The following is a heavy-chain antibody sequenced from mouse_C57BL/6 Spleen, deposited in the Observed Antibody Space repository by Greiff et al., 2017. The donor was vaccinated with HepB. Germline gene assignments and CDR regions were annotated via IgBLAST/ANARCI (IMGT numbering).Heavy chain of an antibody. CDR1: GYAFSSSW. D-gene: IGHD1-1*01. J-gene: IGHJ2*01. CDR2: IYPGDGDT. Sequence: QVQLKQSGPELVKPGASVKISCKASGYAFSSSWMNWVKQRPGKGLEWIGRIYPGDGDTNYNGKFKGKATLTADKSSSTAYMQLSSLASEASAVYFCARPGSGYYLDYWGQGTTLTVSS. V-gene: IGHV1-82*01. CDR3: ARPGSGYYLDY.